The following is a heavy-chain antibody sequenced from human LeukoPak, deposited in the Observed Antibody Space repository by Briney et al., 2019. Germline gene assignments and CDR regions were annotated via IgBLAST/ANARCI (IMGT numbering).Heavy chain of an antibody. CDR1: GGSTSSYY. CDR3: ARDGSGGSSAALDY. CDR2: INYSGSA. J-gene: IGHJ4*02. D-gene: IGHD6-6*01. V-gene: IGHV4-59*01. Sequence: SETLSLTCTVSGGSTSSYYWSWIRQPPGKGLEWIGSINYSGSANYNPALKSRVTISVDTSKNQFSLKLSSVMAADTAVYYCARDGSGGSSAALDYWGQGTLVTVSS.